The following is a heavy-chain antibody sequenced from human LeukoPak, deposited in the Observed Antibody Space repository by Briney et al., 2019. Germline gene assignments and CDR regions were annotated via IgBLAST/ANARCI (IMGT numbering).Heavy chain of an antibody. D-gene: IGHD3/OR15-3a*01. CDR3: ARGPSVFGPLPGYYYMDV. J-gene: IGHJ6*03. V-gene: IGHV1-18*01. Sequence: GASVKVSCQDSGYTFTSYGISWVRQAPGQGLEWMGWISAYNGNTNYAQKLQGRVTMTTDTSTSTAYMELRSLRSDDTAVYYCARGPSVFGPLPGYYYMDVWGKGTTVTVSS. CDR2: ISAYNGNT. CDR1: GYTFTSYG.